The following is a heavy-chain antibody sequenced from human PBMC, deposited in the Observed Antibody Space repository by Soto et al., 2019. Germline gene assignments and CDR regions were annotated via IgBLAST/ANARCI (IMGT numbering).Heavy chain of an antibody. Sequence: GESLKIPCKTSGYNFTLYWLGWVRQMPGKGLEWMRMIYPGDSDTRYSPSFQGQVTISADKSISTASLEWSSMKASGPAVYYCAIQSPTTDYYYFSYGMDVWGQGTKVTVSS. J-gene: IGHJ6*02. D-gene: IGHD5-12*01. V-gene: IGHV5-51*01. CDR2: IYPGDSDT. CDR3: AIQSPTTDYYYFSYGMDV. CDR1: GYNFTLYW.